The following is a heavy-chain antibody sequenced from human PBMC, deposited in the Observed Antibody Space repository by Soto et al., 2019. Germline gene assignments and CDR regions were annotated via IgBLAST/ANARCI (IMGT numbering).Heavy chain of an antibody. CDR1: GGSISSYY. D-gene: IGHD3-3*01. V-gene: IGHV4-59*08. Sequence: SETLSLTCTVSGGSISSYYWSWIRQPPGKGLEWIGYIYYSGSTNYNPSLKSRVTISVDTSKNQFSLKLSSVTAADTAVYYCARSQGRGYDFWSGSQINYYYYYYMDVWGKGTTVTVSS. CDR2: IYYSGST. J-gene: IGHJ6*03. CDR3: ARSQGRGYDFWSGSQINYYYYYYMDV.